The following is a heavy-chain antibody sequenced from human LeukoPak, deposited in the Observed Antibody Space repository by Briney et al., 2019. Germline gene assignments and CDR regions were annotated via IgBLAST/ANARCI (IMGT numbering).Heavy chain of an antibody. CDR3: ARVPIPPYSGSWYQPFDY. D-gene: IGHD6-13*01. V-gene: IGHV1-18*01. CDR2: ISAYNGNT. CDR1: GYTFTSYD. J-gene: IGHJ4*02. Sequence: GASVKVSCKASGYTFTSYDISWVRQAPGQGLEWMGWISAYNGNTNYAQKLQGRVTMTTDTSTSTAYMELRSLRSDDSAVYFCARVPIPPYSGSWYQPFDYWGQGTLVTVSS.